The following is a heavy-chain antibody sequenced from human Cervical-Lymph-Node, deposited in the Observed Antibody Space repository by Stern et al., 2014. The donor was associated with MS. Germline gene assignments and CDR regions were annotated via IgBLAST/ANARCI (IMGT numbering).Heavy chain of an antibody. CDR3: ARAVPSYFDY. D-gene: IGHD3-10*02. V-gene: IGHV4-59*01. CDR2: IYYSGST. J-gene: IGHJ4*02. Sequence: VQLQESGPGLVKPSETLSLTCTVSGGSISSYYWRWIRQPPGKGLEWIGYIYYSGSTNYNPSLKSRVTISVDTSKNQFSLKLSSVTAADTAVYYCARAVPSYFDYWGQGTLVTVSS. CDR1: GGSISSYY.